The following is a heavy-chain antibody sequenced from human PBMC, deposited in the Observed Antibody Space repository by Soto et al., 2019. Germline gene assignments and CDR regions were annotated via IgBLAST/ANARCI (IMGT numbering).Heavy chain of an antibody. CDR1: VGTFDRHT. J-gene: IGHJ6*02. CDR2: VIPIFSTP. CDR3: ARGGLQAQGVQYNHYAMDV. D-gene: IGHD4-4*01. Sequence: GASVKVSCKASVGTFDRHTINWVRQAPGQGVEGMGGVIPIFSTPKYAQKFQSRVMLTADKSTSTAYMELSSRRYEDTAVYYCARGGLQAQGVQYNHYAMDVWDQGTTVTVSS. V-gene: IGHV1-69*06.